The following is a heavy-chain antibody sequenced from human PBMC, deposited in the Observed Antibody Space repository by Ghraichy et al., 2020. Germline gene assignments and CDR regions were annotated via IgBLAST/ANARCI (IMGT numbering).Heavy chain of an antibody. D-gene: IGHD6-13*01. J-gene: IGHJ4*02. V-gene: IGHV3-11*01. CDR1: GFTFSHYY. Sequence: GGSLRLSCAASGFTFSHYYMSWICQTPGKGLEWLSYIGSSGTTIDYADSVKGRFTISRDNSKNSLYMQMNSLRAEDTAVYYCARDRWAYEYWGQGTLVTVSS. CDR2: IGSSGTTI. CDR3: ARDRWAYEY.